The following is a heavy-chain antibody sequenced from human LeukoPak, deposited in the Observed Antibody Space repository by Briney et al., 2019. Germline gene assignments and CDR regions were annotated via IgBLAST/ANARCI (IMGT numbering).Heavy chain of an antibody. V-gene: IGHV4-4*09. CDR3: AGHLIETTKSYSYWFDP. CDR2: IYIRGST. D-gene: IGHD1-1*01. CDR1: GDSINSHY. Sequence: SETLSLTCTVSGDSINSHYWSWIRHTPGKGLEWIWFIYIRGSTNHNPSPTSRATTPAETTNNKASLTLNSVTAADTAAYYFAGHLIETTKSYSYWFDPWGQGTLVTVSS. J-gene: IGHJ5*02.